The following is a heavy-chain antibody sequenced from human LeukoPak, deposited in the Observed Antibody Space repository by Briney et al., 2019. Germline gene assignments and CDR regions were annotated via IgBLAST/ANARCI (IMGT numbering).Heavy chain of an antibody. J-gene: IGHJ6*03. CDR1: GGSISSYY. D-gene: IGHD2-15*01. CDR3: ASKKGGYCSGGSCYSEGYYYYMDV. Sequence: PSETLSLTCTVSGGSISSYYWSWIRQPPGKGLEWIGYIYYSGSTNYNPSLKSRVTISVDTSKSQFSLKLNSVTAADTAVYYCASKKGGYCSGGSCYSEGYYYYMDVWGKGTTVTVSS. V-gene: IGHV4-59*01. CDR2: IYYSGST.